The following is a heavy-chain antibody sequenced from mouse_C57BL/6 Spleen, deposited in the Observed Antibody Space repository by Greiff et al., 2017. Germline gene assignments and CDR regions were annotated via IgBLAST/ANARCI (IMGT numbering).Heavy chain of an antibody. CDR3: ARRWDQYYFDY. CDR1: GYTFTSYW. J-gene: IGHJ2*01. V-gene: IGHV1-50*01. D-gene: IGHD4-1*01. Sequence: QVQLKQPGAELVKPGASVKLSCKASGYTFTSYWMQWVKQRPGQGLEWIGEIDPSDSYTNYNQKFKGKATLTVDTSSSTAYMQLSSLTSEDSAVYYCARRWDQYYFDYWGQGTTLTVSS. CDR2: IDPSDSYT.